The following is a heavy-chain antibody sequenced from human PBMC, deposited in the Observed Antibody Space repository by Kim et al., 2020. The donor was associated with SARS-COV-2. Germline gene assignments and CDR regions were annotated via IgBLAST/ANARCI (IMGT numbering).Heavy chain of an antibody. J-gene: IGHJ4*02. CDR1: GFTFSSYS. CDR2: ISSSSSYI. CDR3: ARDVRYSSSQLDY. D-gene: IGHD6-6*01. Sequence: GGSLRLSCAASGFTFSSYSMNWVRQAPGKGLEWVSSISSSSSYIYYADSVKGRFTISRDNAKNSLYLQMNSLRAEDTAVYYCARDVRYSSSQLDYWGQGTLVTVSS. V-gene: IGHV3-21*01.